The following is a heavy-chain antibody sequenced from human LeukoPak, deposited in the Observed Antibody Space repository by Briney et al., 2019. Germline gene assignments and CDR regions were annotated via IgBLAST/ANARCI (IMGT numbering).Heavy chain of an antibody. Sequence: GGSLRLSCAASGFTFSSYSMNWVRQAPGKGLEWVSYISSSSSTIYYADSVKGRFTISRDNAKNSLYLQMNSLRAEDTAVYYCAKDPGSSSWYGSYYFDYWGQGTLVTVSS. CDR2: ISSSSSTI. CDR3: AKDPGSSSWYGSYYFDY. J-gene: IGHJ4*02. D-gene: IGHD6-13*01. CDR1: GFTFSSYS. V-gene: IGHV3-48*01.